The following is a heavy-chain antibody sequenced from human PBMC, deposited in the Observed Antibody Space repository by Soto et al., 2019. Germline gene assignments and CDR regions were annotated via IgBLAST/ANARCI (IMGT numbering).Heavy chain of an antibody. V-gene: IGHV3-23*01. CDR3: AKDFIPRNSIYDPFDI. CDR1: GFNFGNYG. Sequence: EVQLLESGGGLVQPGGSLEISCGASGFNFGNYGMSWVRQAPGKGPEWVSSVGGTGSDTDYADSVRGRFTISRDNSKDTLYLHMTSLRAEDTAIYFCAKDFIPRNSIYDPFDIWGQGTTVTVSS. D-gene: IGHD2-21*01. J-gene: IGHJ3*02. CDR2: VGGTGSDT.